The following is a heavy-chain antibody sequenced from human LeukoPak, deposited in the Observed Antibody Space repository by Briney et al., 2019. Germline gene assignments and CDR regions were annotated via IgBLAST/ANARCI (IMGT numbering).Heavy chain of an antibody. Sequence: ASVKVSCKASGYTFTTHYINWVRQAPGQGLEWMGIINPSVGNTIYAQQFQGRVTITGDTSTSTVYMELSSLSSEDTAVYYCARDGSDTKRSFDPWGQGTLVTVSS. V-gene: IGHV1-46*01. D-gene: IGHD2-2*01. CDR2: INPSVGNT. CDR3: ARDGSDTKRSFDP. CDR1: GYTFTTHY. J-gene: IGHJ5*02.